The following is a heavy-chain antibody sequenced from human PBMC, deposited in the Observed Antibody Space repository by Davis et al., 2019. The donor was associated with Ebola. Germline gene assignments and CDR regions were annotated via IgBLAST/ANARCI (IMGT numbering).Heavy chain of an antibody. Sequence: KVSCKGSGYSFTSYWIGWVRQMPGKGLEWMGIIYPGDSDTRYSPSFQGQVTIPADKSISTAYLQWSSLKASDTAMYYCARGSVVVAAVFDYWGQGTLVTVSS. CDR1: GYSFTSYW. D-gene: IGHD2-15*01. CDR3: ARGSVVVAAVFDY. CDR2: IYPGDSDT. V-gene: IGHV5-51*01. J-gene: IGHJ4*02.